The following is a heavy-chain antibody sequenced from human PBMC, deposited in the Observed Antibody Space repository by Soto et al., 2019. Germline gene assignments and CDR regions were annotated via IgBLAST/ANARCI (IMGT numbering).Heavy chain of an antibody. Sequence: GGSLRLSCAASGFTFSDYYMSWIRQAPGKGLEWVSYISSSGSTIYYADSVKGRFTISRDNAKNSLYLQMNSLRAEDTAVYYCARGLYLDYYYYYMDVWGKGTTVTVSS. V-gene: IGHV3-11*01. CDR1: GFTFSDYY. CDR3: ARGLYLDYYYYYMDV. J-gene: IGHJ6*03. CDR2: ISSSGSTI.